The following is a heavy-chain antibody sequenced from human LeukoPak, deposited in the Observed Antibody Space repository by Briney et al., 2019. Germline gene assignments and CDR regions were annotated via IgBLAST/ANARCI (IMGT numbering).Heavy chain of an antibody. Sequence: ASVKVSCKASGYTFTSYGISWVRQAPGQGLEWMGWISAYNGNTNYAQKLQGRVTMTTDTSTSTAYMELRSLRSDDTAVYYCARVEYYDILTRAAGMDVWGQGTTVIVSS. CDR3: ARVEYYDILTRAAGMDV. CDR2: ISAYNGNT. D-gene: IGHD3-9*01. CDR1: GYTFTSYG. V-gene: IGHV1-18*01. J-gene: IGHJ6*02.